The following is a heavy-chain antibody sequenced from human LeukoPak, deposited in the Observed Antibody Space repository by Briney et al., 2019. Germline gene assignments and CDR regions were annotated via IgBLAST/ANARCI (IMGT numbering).Heavy chain of an antibody. J-gene: IGHJ3*02. CDR3: ARGASTVTAYDAFDI. CDR1: GFTFDDYG. V-gene: IGHV3-20*04. Sequence: GGSLRLSCAASGFTFDDYGMSWVRQAPGKGLEWVSGINWNGGSTGYADSVKGRFTISRDNAKNSLYLQMNSLRAEDTALYYCARGASTVTAYDAFDIWGQGTMVTVSS. CDR2: INWNGGST. D-gene: IGHD4-11*01.